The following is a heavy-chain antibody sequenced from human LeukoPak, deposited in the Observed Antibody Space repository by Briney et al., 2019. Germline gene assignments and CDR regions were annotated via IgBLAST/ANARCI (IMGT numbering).Heavy chain of an antibody. D-gene: IGHD3-22*01. CDR2: ISSSSSTI. J-gene: IGHJ4*02. CDR3: ASGRDYYDSSGYYPFDY. CDR1: GITFSSYS. Sequence: PGGSLRLSCAASGITFSSYSMNWVRHAPGKGLEWVSYISSSSSTIYYADSVKGRFTISRDNAKNSLYLQMNSLRAEDTAVYYCASGRDYYDSSGYYPFDYWGQGTLVIVSS. V-gene: IGHV3-48*01.